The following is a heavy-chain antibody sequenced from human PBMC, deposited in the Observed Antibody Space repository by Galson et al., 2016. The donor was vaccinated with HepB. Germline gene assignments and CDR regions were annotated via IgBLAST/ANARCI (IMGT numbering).Heavy chain of an antibody. D-gene: IGHD3-22*01. Sequence: SLRLSCAASGFTFSGSAMHWVRQASGKGLEWVGRIRSKANSYATAYAASVKGRFTISRDDSKNTAYLQMNSLKTEDTAVYYCTTNYYDSSGYFDYWGQGTLVTVSS. CDR2: IRSKANSYAT. CDR3: TTNYYDSSGYFDY. J-gene: IGHJ4*02. V-gene: IGHV3-73*01. CDR1: GFTFSGSA.